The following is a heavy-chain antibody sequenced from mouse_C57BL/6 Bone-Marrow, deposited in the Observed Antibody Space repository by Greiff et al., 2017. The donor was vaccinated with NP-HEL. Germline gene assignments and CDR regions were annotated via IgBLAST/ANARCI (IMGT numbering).Heavy chain of an antibody. Sequence: EVKLMESEGGLVQPGSSMKLSCTASGFTFSDYYMAWVRQVPEKGLEWVANINYDGSSTYYLDSLKSRFIISRDNAKNILYLQMSSLKSEDTATYYCARDRLLRPPDKAGWYFDVWGTGTTVTVSS. CDR2: INYDGSST. CDR3: ARDRLLRPPDKAGWYFDV. D-gene: IGHD1-2*01. CDR1: GFTFSDYY. V-gene: IGHV5-16*01. J-gene: IGHJ1*03.